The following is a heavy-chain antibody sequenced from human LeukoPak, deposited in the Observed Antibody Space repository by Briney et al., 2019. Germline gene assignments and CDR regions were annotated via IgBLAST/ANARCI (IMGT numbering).Heavy chain of an antibody. CDR1: GFTFSSYG. J-gene: IGHJ3*02. CDR2: ISYDGSNK. Sequence: GGSLRLSCAASGFTFSSYGMHWVRQAPGKGLEWVAVISYDGSNKYYADSVKGRFTISRDNSKNTLYLQMNSLRAEDTAVYYCANGPGNIVVVPAASVSDAFDIWGQGTMVTVSS. V-gene: IGHV3-30*18. CDR3: ANGPGNIVVVPAASVSDAFDI. D-gene: IGHD2-2*01.